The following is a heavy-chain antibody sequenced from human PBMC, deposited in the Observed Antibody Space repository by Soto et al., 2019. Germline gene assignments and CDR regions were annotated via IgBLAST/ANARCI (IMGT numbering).Heavy chain of an antibody. CDR1: VDSVSIERGC. V-gene: IGHV6-1*01. Sequence: SETLSVTCVLSVDSVSIERGCWNWIRQSPSRGLEWLGRTYYRSRWSNDYAVSVKSRIIISADTSKNQFSLQLNSVTPEDAAIYYCARDVVRGENWFDPWGPGTLVTVSS. CDR2: TYYRSRWSN. J-gene: IGHJ5*02. CDR3: ARDVVRGENWFDP.